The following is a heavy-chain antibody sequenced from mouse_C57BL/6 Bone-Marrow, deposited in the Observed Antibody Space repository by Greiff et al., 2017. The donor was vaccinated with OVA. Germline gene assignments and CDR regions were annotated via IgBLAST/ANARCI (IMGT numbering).Heavy chain of an antibody. CDR2: ISNLAYSI. Sequence: EVKLMESGGGLVQPGGSLKLSCAASGFTFSDYGMAWVRQAPRKGPEWVAFISNLAYSIYYADTVTGRFTLSRENAKNTLYLEMSSLRSEDTAMYYCARHEGYGNYFFDYWGQGTTLTVSS. V-gene: IGHV5-15*01. D-gene: IGHD2-1*01. CDR3: ARHEGYGNYFFDY. J-gene: IGHJ2*01. CDR1: GFTFSDYG.